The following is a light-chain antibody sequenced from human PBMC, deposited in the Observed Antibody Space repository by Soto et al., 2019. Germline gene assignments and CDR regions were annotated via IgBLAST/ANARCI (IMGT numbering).Light chain of an antibody. V-gene: IGKV1-5*03. CDR2: KES. CDR3: QQYDRFPYT. Sequence: DIQMTQSPSTLSASVGDTVTITCRASQSLSYWLAWYQQQPGQAPKLLINKESTLESGVPSRFSGSGSGTECTLTISSLQPDDFATFYCQQYDRFPYTFGQGTNLEIK. J-gene: IGKJ2*01. CDR1: QSLSYW.